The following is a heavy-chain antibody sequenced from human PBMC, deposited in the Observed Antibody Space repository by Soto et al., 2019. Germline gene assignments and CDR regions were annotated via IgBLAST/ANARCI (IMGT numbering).Heavy chain of an antibody. CDR3: VRVHADDSSGYYLDY. CDR1: GASVSSGDYY. Sequence: QVQLQEAGPGLVKPSETLALNCSVSGASVSSGDYYWGWIRQPPGKGLEWIGYIYFSGATSYDPSLKRLVSISIDTFKNHFSLKLKSVTAADTAVYYCVRVHADDSSGYYLDYWGQGLLVSVSS. V-gene: IGHV4-61*03. J-gene: IGHJ4*02. D-gene: IGHD3-22*01. CDR2: IYFSGAT.